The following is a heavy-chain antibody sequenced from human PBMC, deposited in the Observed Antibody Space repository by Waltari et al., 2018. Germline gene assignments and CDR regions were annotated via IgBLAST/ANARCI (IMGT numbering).Heavy chain of an antibody. CDR3: ASRLVGYYYYYMDV. Sequence: VQLVQSGAEVGKPGASVKVSCKASGYTFTGYYLHWVRQAPGQGLEWMGRINPNSGGTNYAQKFQGRVTMTRDTSISTAYMELSRLRSDDTAVYYCASRLVGYYYYYMDVWGKGTTVTISS. V-gene: IGHV1-2*06. CDR2: INPNSGGT. CDR1: GYTFTGYY. J-gene: IGHJ6*03. D-gene: IGHD6-6*01.